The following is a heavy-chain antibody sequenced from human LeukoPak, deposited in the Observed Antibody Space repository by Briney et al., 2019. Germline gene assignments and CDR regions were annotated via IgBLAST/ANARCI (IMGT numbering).Heavy chain of an antibody. CDR3: ARVSLSDFWSGYIYYYYGMDV. V-gene: IGHV1-46*01. CDR2: INPSGGST. Sequence: ASVKVSCKASGYTFTSYYMRWVRQAPGQGLEWMGIINPSGGSTSYAQKFQGRVTMTRNTSISTAYMELSSLRSEDTAVYYCARVSLSDFWSGYIYYYYGMDVWGQGTTVTVSS. D-gene: IGHD3-3*01. J-gene: IGHJ6*02. CDR1: GYTFTSYY.